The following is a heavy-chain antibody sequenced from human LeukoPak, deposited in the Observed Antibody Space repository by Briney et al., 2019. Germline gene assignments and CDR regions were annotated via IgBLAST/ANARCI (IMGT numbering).Heavy chain of an antibody. V-gene: IGHV4-59*04. J-gene: IGHJ3*02. Sequence: SETLSLTCTVSGGSISSYYWSWIRQPPGKGLEWIGYIYHSGSTYYNPSLKSRVTISVDTSKNQFSLKLSSVTAADTAVYYCARPGGFWSGYQRSFDIWGQGTMVTVSS. CDR3: ARPGGFWSGYQRSFDI. CDR2: IYHSGST. D-gene: IGHD3-3*01. CDR1: GGSISSYY.